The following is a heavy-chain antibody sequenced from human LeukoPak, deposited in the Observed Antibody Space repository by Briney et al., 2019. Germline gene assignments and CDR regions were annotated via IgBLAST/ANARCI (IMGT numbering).Heavy chain of an antibody. CDR1: GYSFTSYW. CDR3: ARLDGSGSYMHDAFDI. CDR2: IDPSDSYT. V-gene: IGHV5-10-1*01. J-gene: IGHJ3*02. Sequence: GESLKISCKGSGYSFTSYWIGWVRQMPGKGLEWMGRIDPSDSYTNYSPSFQGHVTISADKSISTAYLQWSSLKASDTAMYYCARLDGSGSYMHDAFDIWGQGTMVTVSS. D-gene: IGHD3-10*01.